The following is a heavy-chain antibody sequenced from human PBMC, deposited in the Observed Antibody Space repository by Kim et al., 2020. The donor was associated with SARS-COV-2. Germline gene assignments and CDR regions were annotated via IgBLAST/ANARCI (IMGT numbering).Heavy chain of an antibody. CDR2: ISAYNGNT. V-gene: IGHV1-18*04. Sequence: ASVKVSCKASGYTFTSYGISWVRQAPGQGLEWMGWISAYNGNTNYAQKLQGRVTMTTDTSTSTAYMELRSLRSDDTAVYYCARERGYSSSLADYYYGMDVWGQGTTVTVSS. J-gene: IGHJ6*02. CDR1: GYTFTSYG. CDR3: ARERGYSSSLADYYYGMDV. D-gene: IGHD6-13*01.